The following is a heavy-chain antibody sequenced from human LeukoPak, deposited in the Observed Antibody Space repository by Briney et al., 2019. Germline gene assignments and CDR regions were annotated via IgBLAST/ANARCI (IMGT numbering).Heavy chain of an antibody. CDR3: ARDTCSGGSCYSF. D-gene: IGHD2-15*01. CDR2: IKQDGSER. V-gene: IGHV3-7*01. Sequence: TGGSLRLSCAASGFTFSSYWMSWVRQAPGKGLEWVANIKQDGSERYYVDSVKGRFTISRDNAKNSLYLQMNSLRAEDTAVYYCARDTCSGGSCYSFWGQGTLVTVSS. CDR1: GFTFSSYW. J-gene: IGHJ4*02.